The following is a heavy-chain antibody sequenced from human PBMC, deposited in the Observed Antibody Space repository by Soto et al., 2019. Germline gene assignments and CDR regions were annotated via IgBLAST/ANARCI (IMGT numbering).Heavy chain of an antibody. V-gene: IGHV4-39*01. Sequence: SETLSLTCTVSGGSISSSSYYWGWIRQPPGKGLEWIGSIYYSGSTYYNPSLKSRVTISVDTSKNQFSLKLSSVTAADTAVYYCARHSEYPGGACRFDYWGQGTLVTVSS. CDR1: GGSISSSSYY. D-gene: IGHD2-21*01. J-gene: IGHJ4*02. CDR2: IYYSGST. CDR3: ARHSEYPGGACRFDY.